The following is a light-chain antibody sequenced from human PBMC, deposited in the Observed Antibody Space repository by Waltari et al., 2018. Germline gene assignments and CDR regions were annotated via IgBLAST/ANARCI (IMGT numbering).Light chain of an antibody. Sequence: DIVMTQSPDSLAVSLGGRATINCKSSQSLFHSSNNKNNLAWYQQKPGQPPKLRIYWAFSRESGVPHRFGGSGSGTDFTHTISSLQPEEVAVYYCLQSSVAPRTFGQGTKVEVK. CDR1: QSLFHSSNNKNN. J-gene: IGKJ1*01. CDR3: LQSSVAPRT. CDR2: WAF. V-gene: IGKV4-1*01.